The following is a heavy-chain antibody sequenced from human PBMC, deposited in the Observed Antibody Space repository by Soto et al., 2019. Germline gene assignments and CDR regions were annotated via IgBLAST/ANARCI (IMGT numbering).Heavy chain of an antibody. CDR1: GFTFPSSA. CDR2: IVVGSGNT. V-gene: IGHV1-58*01. J-gene: IGHJ4*02. CDR3: AADDMKKFI. Sequence: ASVKVSCKASGFTFPSSAVQWVRQARGQRLEWIGWIVVGSGNTNSAQKFQERVTFTRDMSTSTVYMELSSLKFEDTAVYYCAADDMKKFIWGQGTLVTVSS.